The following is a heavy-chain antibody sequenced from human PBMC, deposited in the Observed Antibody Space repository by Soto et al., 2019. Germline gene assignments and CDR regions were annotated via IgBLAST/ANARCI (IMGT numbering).Heavy chain of an antibody. CDR2: ISYDGTNK. CDR1: GFTFSSYA. Sequence: QVQLVESGGGVVQPGRSLRLSCAASGFTFSSYAMHWVRQAPGKGLEWVAVISYDGTNKYYADSVKGRFTISRDNSKNTLYLQMNSLRAEDTAVYYCARSPYLVVGATAIVYWAQGTLVTVSS. D-gene: IGHD1-26*01. J-gene: IGHJ4*02. V-gene: IGHV3-30-3*01. CDR3: ARSPYLVVGATAIVY.